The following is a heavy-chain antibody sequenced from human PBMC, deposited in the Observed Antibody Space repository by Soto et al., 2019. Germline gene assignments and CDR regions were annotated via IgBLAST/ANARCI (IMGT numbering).Heavy chain of an antibody. V-gene: IGHV3-74*01. CDR1: GFTFSSYW. CDR2: INRDGSST. CDR3: AGWGTVKYTDAFDI. J-gene: IGHJ3*02. Sequence: EVQLVESGGGLVNPGGSLRLSCAASGFTFSSYWMDWVRQAPGKGLVWVSRINRDGSSTRYADSVKGRFTISRDNAKNTLYLQMNSLRADDTAVYYCAGWGTVKYTDAFDIWGQGTMVTVSS. D-gene: IGHD7-27*01.